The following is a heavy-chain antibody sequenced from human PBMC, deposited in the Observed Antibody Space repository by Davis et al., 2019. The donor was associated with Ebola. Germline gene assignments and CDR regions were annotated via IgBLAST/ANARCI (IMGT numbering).Heavy chain of an antibody. J-gene: IGHJ4*02. Sequence: GESLKISCAASGFTFSSYAMSWVRQAPGKGLEWVSGISGSGGSTYYADSVKGRFTISRDNSKDTLYLQMNSLRPEDTAVYYSDDYSFDYWGQGTLVTVSS. CDR3: DDYSFDY. CDR1: GFTFSSYA. D-gene: IGHD4-11*01. V-gene: IGHV3-23*01. CDR2: ISGSGGST.